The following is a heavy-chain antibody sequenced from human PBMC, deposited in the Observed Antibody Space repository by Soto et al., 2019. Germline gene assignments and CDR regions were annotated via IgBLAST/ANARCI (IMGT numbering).Heavy chain of an antibody. D-gene: IGHD4-4*01. Sequence: SQTLSLTCAISGDSVSSDSAAWNWIRQSPSGGLEWLGRTYYRSKWYTDYAISVKSRITISPDTSKNQFSLQLNSVTPEGTAVYFCAREWGQMTTVTTHFDYWGQGTLVTVSS. CDR1: GDSVSSDSAA. CDR3: AREWGQMTTVTTHFDY. V-gene: IGHV6-1*01. CDR2: TYYRSKWYT. J-gene: IGHJ4*02.